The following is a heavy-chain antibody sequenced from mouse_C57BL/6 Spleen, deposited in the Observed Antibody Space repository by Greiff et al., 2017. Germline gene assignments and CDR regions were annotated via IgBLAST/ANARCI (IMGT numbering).Heavy chain of an antibody. V-gene: IGHV3-1*01. D-gene: IGHD2-4*01. Sequence: EVKLVESGPGMVKPSQSLSLTCTVTGYSITSGYDWHWIRHFPGNKLEWMGYISYSGSTNYNPSLKSRISITHDTSKNHFFLKLNSVTTEDTATYYCAREGIYYDYDGCFDVWGTGTTVTVSS. J-gene: IGHJ1*03. CDR1: GYSITSGYD. CDR2: ISYSGST. CDR3: AREGIYYDYDGCFDV.